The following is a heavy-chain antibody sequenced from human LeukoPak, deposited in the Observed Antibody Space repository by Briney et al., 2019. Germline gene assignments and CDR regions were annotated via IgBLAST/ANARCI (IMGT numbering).Heavy chain of an antibody. Sequence: GASVKVSCKTSGYTFSTHWMHWVRQAPGQGLEWMGIINPNGGFTSYAQKFQGRVTVTRDMSTSTVYMELRSLRSDDTAVYYCARDKEDVYGSGSYSPFDYWGQGTLVTVSS. V-gene: IGHV1-46*01. CDR2: INPNGGFT. CDR3: ARDKEDVYGSGSYSPFDY. CDR1: GYTFSTHW. J-gene: IGHJ4*02. D-gene: IGHD3-10*01.